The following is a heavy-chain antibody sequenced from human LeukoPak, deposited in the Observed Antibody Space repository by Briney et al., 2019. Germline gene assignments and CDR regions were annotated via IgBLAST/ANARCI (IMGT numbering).Heavy chain of an antibody. CDR1: GGSISSSSYY. D-gene: IGHD3-9*01. J-gene: IGHJ4*02. V-gene: IGHV4-39*01. CDR3: ARGGFDGNEDFDY. Sequence: SETLSLACTVSGGSISSSSYYWGWIRQPPGKGLEWIGSIYYSGSTYYIPSLKSRVTISVDTSKNQFSLKLSSVTAADTAVYYCARGGFDGNEDFDYWGQGTLVTVSS. CDR2: IYYSGST.